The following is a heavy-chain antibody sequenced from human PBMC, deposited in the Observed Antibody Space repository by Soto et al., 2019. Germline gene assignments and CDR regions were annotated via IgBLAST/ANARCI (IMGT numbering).Heavy chain of an antibody. CDR2: ISYDGSNK. Sequence: GGSLRLSCAASGCTCISYAIHRVRQAPAKGLEWVAVISYDGSNKYYADSVKGRFTISRDNSKNTLYLQMNSLRAEDTAVYYCAREWWEQAPRPYYYYGMDVWRQGTTVTVSS. V-gene: IGHV3-30-3*01. CDR1: GCTCISYA. D-gene: IGHD1-26*01. CDR3: AREWWEQAPRPYYYYGMDV. J-gene: IGHJ6*02.